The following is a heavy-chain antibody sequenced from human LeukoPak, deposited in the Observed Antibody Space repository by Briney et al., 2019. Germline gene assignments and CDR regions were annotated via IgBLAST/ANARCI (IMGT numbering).Heavy chain of an antibody. V-gene: IGHV4-31*03. Sequence: SQTLSLTCTVSGGSISSGGYYWSWIRQHPGKGLEWIGYICYSGSTYYNPSLKSRVTISVATSKTQFSLKLSSVTAADTAVYYCARDGGGYLVWPHPNWFDPWGQGTLVPVSS. J-gene: IGHJ5*02. CDR1: GGSISSGGYY. D-gene: IGHD6-25*01. CDR2: ICYSGST. CDR3: ARDGGGYLVWPHPNWFDP.